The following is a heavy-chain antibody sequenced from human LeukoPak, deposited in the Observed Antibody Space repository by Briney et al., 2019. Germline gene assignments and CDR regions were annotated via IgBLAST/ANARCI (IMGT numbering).Heavy chain of an antibody. CDR2: IYYSGST. CDR3: ARFRSAADHPDS. V-gene: IGHV4-59*01. D-gene: IGHD1-14*01. Sequence: SETLSLTCTVSGGSISSYYWSWIRQAPGKGLEWIGYIYYSGSTNYNPSLKSRVTISVDTSKNQFSLKLSSVTAADTAVYYCARFRSAADHPDSWGQGTLVTVSS. CDR1: GGSISSYY. J-gene: IGHJ4*02.